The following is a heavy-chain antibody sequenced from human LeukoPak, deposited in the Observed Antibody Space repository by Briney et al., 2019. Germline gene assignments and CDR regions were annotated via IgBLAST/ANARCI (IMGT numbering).Heavy chain of an antibody. CDR3: ARRGYSSSWYQRLGHYMDV. CDR2: IYYSGST. D-gene: IGHD6-13*01. J-gene: IGHJ6*03. CDR1: GGSISSYY. V-gene: IGHV4-59*12. Sequence: PSETLSLTCTVSGGSISSYYWSWIRQPPGKGLEWIGYIYYSGSTNYNPSLRSRVAISVDTSKNQFSLKLSSVTAADTAVYYCARRGYSSSWYQRLGHYMDVWGKGTTVTVSS.